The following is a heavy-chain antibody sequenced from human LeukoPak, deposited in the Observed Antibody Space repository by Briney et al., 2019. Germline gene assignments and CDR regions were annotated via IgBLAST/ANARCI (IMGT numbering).Heavy chain of an antibody. D-gene: IGHD6-19*01. V-gene: IGHV4-39*07. Sequence: SETLSLTCTVSGGSISSSSYYWGWIRQPPGKGLEWIGSIYYSGSTYYNPSLKSRVTISVDTSKNQFSLKLSSVTAADTAVYYCARGLGQWLARFFQHWGQGTLATVSS. CDR3: ARGLGQWLARFFQH. J-gene: IGHJ1*01. CDR2: IYYSGST. CDR1: GGSISSSSYY.